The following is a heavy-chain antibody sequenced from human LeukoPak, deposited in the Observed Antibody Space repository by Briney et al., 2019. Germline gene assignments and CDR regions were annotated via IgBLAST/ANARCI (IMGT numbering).Heavy chain of an antibody. V-gene: IGHV4-38-2*02. CDR1: GYSISSGYY. D-gene: IGHD6-6*01. J-gene: IGHJ4*02. Sequence: PSETLSLTCTVSGYSISSGYYWGWIRQPPGKGLEWIGSIYHSGSTYYNPSLKSRVTISVDTSKNQFSLKLSSVTAADTAVYYCARVSQLVRIDYWGQGTLVTVSS. CDR2: IYHSGST. CDR3: ARVSQLVRIDY.